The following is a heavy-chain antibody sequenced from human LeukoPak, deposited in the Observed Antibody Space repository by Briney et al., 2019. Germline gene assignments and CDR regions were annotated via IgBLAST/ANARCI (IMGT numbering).Heavy chain of an antibody. D-gene: IGHD4-23*01. Sequence: GGSLRLSCAASGFTFSGYALHWVRQAPGKGLEWVAVISYDGSNKYYADSVKGRFTISRDNTRNTLYVQMSSLTAEDTAVYYCARDRDYTGNGWFDPWGKGTLVTVSS. V-gene: IGHV3-30*04. CDR3: ARDRDYTGNGWFDP. CDR1: GFTFSGYA. J-gene: IGHJ5*02. CDR2: ISYDGSNK.